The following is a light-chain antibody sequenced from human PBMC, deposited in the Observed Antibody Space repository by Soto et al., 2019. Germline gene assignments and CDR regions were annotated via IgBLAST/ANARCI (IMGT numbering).Light chain of an antibody. CDR1: SSDVGGYNY. J-gene: IGLJ3*02. CDR3: CSYTSSNTRV. CDR2: EVS. V-gene: IGLV2-14*01. Sequence: QSALTQPASVSGSPGQSITISCTGTSSDVGGYNYVSWYQQHPGKAPKLMIYEVSNRPSGVSNRFSGSKSGNTASLTIAGLQAEDEAHYYCCSYTSSNTRVLGGGTKLTVL.